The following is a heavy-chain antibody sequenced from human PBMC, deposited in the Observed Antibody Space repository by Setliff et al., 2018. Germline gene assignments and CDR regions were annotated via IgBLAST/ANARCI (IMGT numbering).Heavy chain of an antibody. J-gene: IGHJ4*02. CDR2: INHSGST. V-gene: IGHV4-34*01. CDR3: ARDPGVHSGTWCLDS. D-gene: IGHD2-8*01. CDR1: GASFSDYY. Sequence: PSETLSLTCTVYGASFSDYYWGWIRQPPGKGLEWIAEINHSGSTNYNPSLKSRVTISVDTSKNQFSLKLSSVTAADTAVYYCARDPGVHSGTWCLDSWGQGTQVTVSS.